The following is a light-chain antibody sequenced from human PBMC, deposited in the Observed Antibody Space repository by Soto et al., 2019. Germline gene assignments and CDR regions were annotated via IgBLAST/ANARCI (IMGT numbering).Light chain of an antibody. J-gene: IGKJ1*01. Sequence: EYMLTQSPGTLSLTQGERATLSSRASQTVRNNYLAWYQQKPGQAPRLLIYDASSRATGIPDRFSGSGSGTDFTLTISGLEPEDFAVYYCQQYGSSSTWTFGQGTNVDI. V-gene: IGKV3-20*01. CDR1: QTVRNNY. CDR2: DAS. CDR3: QQYGSSSTWT.